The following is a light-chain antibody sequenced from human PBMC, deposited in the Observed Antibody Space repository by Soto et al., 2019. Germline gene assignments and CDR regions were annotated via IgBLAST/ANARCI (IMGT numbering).Light chain of an antibody. CDR3: QQYYSYPLT. V-gene: IGKV1-8*01. CDR1: PGISSS. J-gene: IGKJ4*01. CDR2: AAS. Sequence: AIRMTQSPSSLSASIGARVTITCRASPGISSSLAWYQQKPGNAPKLLIYAASTLQSGVPSRFSGSGSGTDFTLTISCLQSEDFATYYCQQYYSYPLTFGGGTKVDIK.